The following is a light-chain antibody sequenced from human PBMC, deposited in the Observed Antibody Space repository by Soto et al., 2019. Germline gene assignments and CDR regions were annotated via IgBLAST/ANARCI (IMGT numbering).Light chain of an antibody. CDR1: QSVSSSY. J-gene: IGKJ4*01. Sequence: TLSPSTRSVSPGERVTLSCRASQSVSSSYLAWYRQKPGQAPRLLIYGASSRATGIPTRFSGSGSGTDFTLSITRLEPEDFALYYCQQHINWPLTFGGGTKVDIK. CDR2: GAS. CDR3: QQHINWPLT. V-gene: IGKV3D-20*02.